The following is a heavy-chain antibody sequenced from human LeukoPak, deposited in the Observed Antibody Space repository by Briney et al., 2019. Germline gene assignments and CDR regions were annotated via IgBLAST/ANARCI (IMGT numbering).Heavy chain of an antibody. Sequence: PSETLSLTCTVSGGSISSYYWIWIRQPPGKGLEWIGYIYYSGSTNYNPSLKSRVTISVDTSKNQFSLKLSSVTAADTAVYYCARVARIAAAGREYYFDYWGQGTLVTVSS. J-gene: IGHJ4*02. V-gene: IGHV4-59*01. D-gene: IGHD6-13*01. CDR2: IYYSGST. CDR3: ARVARIAAAGREYYFDY. CDR1: GGSISSYY.